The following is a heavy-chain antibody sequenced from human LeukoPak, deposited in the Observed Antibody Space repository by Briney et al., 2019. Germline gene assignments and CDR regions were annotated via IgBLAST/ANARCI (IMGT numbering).Heavy chain of an antibody. Sequence: GGSLRLSCAASGFTFNNYGMHWVRQAPGKGLEWLAFIRYDGSNTYYADSVKGRFTVSRDDSKNTLYLQMNSLRAEDTAVYYCAKYLFGSYWGQGTLVTVSS. J-gene: IGHJ4*02. CDR1: GFTFNNYG. CDR2: IRYDGSNT. D-gene: IGHD3-10*02. CDR3: AKYLFGSY. V-gene: IGHV3-30*02.